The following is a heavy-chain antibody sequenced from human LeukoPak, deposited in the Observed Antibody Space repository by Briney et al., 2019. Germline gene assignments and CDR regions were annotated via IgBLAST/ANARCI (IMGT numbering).Heavy chain of an antibody. V-gene: IGHV1-69*04. Sequence: GASVKVSCKASGGTFSSYAISWVRQAPGQGLEWMGRIIPILGIANYAQKFQGRVTITADKSTSTAYMELSSLRSEDTAVYYCARTNIVVVPAAILGLRGYYFDCWGQGTLVTVSS. CDR3: ARTNIVVVPAAILGLRGYYFDC. J-gene: IGHJ4*02. CDR2: IIPILGIA. D-gene: IGHD2-2*02. CDR1: GGTFSSYA.